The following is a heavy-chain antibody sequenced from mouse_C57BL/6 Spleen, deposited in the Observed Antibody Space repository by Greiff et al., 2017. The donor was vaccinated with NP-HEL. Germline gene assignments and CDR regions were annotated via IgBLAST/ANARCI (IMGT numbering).Heavy chain of an antibody. CDR2: ISDGGSYT. J-gene: IGHJ1*03. D-gene: IGHD1-1*01. CDR3: ARDRYYGSSPYWYFDV. CDR1: GFTFSSYA. Sequence: EVKLMESGGGLVKPGGSLKLSCAASGFTFSSYAMSWVRQTPEKRLEWVATISDGGSYTYYPDNVKGRFTISRDNAKNNLYLQMSHLKSEDTAMYYCARDRYYGSSPYWYFDVWGTGTTVTVSS. V-gene: IGHV5-4*01.